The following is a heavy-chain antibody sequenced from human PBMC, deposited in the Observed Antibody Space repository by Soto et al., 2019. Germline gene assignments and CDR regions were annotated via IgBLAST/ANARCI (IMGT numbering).Heavy chain of an antibody. CDR3: AREGGNCSSTSCSNWFDP. J-gene: IGHJ5*02. V-gene: IGHV4-59*01. D-gene: IGHD2-2*01. Sequence: PSETLSLTCTVSGGSISSYYWSWIRQPPGKGLEWIGYIYYSGSTNYNPSLKSRVTISVDTSKNQFSLKLSSVTAADTAVYYCAREGGNCSSTSCSNWFDPWGQGTLVTVS. CDR2: IYYSGST. CDR1: GGSISSYY.